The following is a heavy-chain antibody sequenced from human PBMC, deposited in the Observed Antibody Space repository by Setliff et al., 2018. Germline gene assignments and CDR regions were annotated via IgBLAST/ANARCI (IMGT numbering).Heavy chain of an antibody. V-gene: IGHV1-18*01. CDR1: GYTLSDSI. CDR2: ISAYNGKT. D-gene: IGHD2-8*01. Sequence: ASVKVSCRASGYTLSDSILSWVRQAPGQGLEWVGWISAYNGKTYFAQKFQDRITLTTDTSTNTGYLELRGLRSDDTAVHYCLRLVRYCTKIACQATSGDEVWGLGTLVTVSS. J-gene: IGHJ4*02. CDR3: LRLVRYCTKIACQATSGDEV.